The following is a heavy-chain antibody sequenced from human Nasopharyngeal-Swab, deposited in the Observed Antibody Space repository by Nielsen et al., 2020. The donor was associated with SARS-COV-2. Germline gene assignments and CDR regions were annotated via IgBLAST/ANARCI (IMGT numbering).Heavy chain of an antibody. CDR1: GYTFTSYG. CDR3: ARLVLTGFLEGDAFDI. D-gene: IGHD3-3*01. Sequence: ASVKVSCKASGYTFTSYGISWVRQAPGQGLEWMGWISAYNGNTNYAQKLQGRVTMTTDTSTSTAYMELRSLRSDDTAVYYCARLVLTGFLEGDAFDIWGQGTVVTVSS. CDR2: ISAYNGNT. J-gene: IGHJ3*02. V-gene: IGHV1-18*01.